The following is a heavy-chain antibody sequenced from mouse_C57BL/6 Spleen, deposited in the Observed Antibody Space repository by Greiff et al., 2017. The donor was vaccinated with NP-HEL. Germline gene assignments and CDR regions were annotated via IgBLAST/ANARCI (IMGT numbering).Heavy chain of an antibody. D-gene: IGHD1-1*01. V-gene: IGHV1-55*01. CDR3: ARGFITTVVPRYFDY. Sequence: QVQLQQPGAELVKPGASVKMSCKASGYTFTSYWITWVKQRPGQGLEWIGDIYPGSGSTNYNEKFKSKATLTVDTSSSTAYMQLSSLTSEDSAVYYCARGFITTVVPRYFDYWGQGTTLTVSS. CDR2: IYPGSGST. CDR1: GYTFTSYW. J-gene: IGHJ2*01.